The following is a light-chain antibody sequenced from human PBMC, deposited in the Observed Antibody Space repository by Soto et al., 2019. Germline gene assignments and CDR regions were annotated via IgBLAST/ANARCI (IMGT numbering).Light chain of an antibody. J-gene: IGKJ4*01. CDR1: QSVSTS. Sequence: EIVLTQSPATLPLSPGERATLSCRASQSVSTSLVWYQQKPGQAPRLLIYDASNRATGIPARFSGSGSGTDFTLTISSLEPEDFAVYYCQQRSNWPPTFGGGTKVEIK. CDR3: QQRSNWPPT. CDR2: DAS. V-gene: IGKV3-11*01.